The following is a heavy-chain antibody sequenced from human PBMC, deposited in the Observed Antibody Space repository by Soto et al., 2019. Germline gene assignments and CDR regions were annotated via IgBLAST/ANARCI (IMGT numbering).Heavy chain of an antibody. CDR3: ATFAVVYGGEFDP. D-gene: IGHD4-17*01. CDR1: EDIFSSYG. J-gene: IGHJ5*02. V-gene: IGHV1-69*12. CDR2: IIPIFGTT. Sequence: QVQLVQSGAVVKKPGSSVKVSCKASEDIFSSYGFTWVRQAPGQGLEWVGRIIPIFGTTNYAQKFRGRVTITADGSTSTAYMQLSSLRSDDTAVYYCATFAVVYGGEFDPWRQGTPVTVSS.